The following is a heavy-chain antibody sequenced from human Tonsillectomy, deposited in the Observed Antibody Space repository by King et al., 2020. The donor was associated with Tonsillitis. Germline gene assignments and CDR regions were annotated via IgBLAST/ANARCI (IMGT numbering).Heavy chain of an antibody. J-gene: IGHJ6*03. Sequence: VQLQESGPGLVKTSETLSLTCTVSGGSISSYYWNWIRQPPGKGLEWIGIMYYGGSTNYNPSLKSRVTISVDTSKNQFSLKLSSVTAADTAVYYCARDEYDDSSGQAYYYYMDVWGKGTTVTVSS. CDR3: ARDEYDDSSGQAYYYYMDV. D-gene: IGHD3-22*01. CDR1: GGSISSYY. CDR2: MYYGGST. V-gene: IGHV4-59*01.